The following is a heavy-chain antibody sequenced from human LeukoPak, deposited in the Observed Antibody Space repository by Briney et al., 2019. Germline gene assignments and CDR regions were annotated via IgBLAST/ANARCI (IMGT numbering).Heavy chain of an antibody. CDR2: IITYNGNT. J-gene: IGHJ6*02. CDR1: GYTFTSYG. Sequence: ASVTVSCEASGYTFTSYGISWVRQAPGQGLEWMGWIITYNGNTNYAQNLQGRVTMATDTSTSTAYMELRSLRSDDTAVYYCARDITVVTPFYYYYGMDVWGQGTTVTVSS. D-gene: IGHD3-10*01. V-gene: IGHV1-18*01. CDR3: ARDITVVTPFYYYYGMDV.